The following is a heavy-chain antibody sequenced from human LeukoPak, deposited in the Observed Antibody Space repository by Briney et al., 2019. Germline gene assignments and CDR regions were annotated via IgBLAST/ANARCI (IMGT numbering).Heavy chain of an antibody. CDR2: IYSGGST. D-gene: IGHD3-22*01. Sequence: GGSLRLSCAASGFTVSSNYMSWVRQAPGKGLEWVSVIYSGGSTYYADSVKGRFTISRDNSKNTLYLQMNSLRAEDTAVYYCAGAGYYDSSGYYYIDYWGQGTLVTVSS. J-gene: IGHJ4*02. CDR3: AGAGYYDSSGYYYIDY. V-gene: IGHV3-53*01. CDR1: GFTVSSNY.